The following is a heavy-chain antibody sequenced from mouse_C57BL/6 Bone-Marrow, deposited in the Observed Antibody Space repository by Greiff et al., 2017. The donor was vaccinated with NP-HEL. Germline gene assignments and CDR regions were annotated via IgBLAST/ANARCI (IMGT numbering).Heavy chain of an antibody. V-gene: IGHV3-8*01. J-gene: IGHJ2*01. Sequence: EVKLVESGPGLAKPSQTLSLTCSVTGYSITSDYWNWIRKFPGNKLEYMGYISYSGSTYYNPSPKSRISITRDTSKNQYYLQLNSVTTEDTATDYCARYYYINSYFDYWGQGTTLTVSS. D-gene: IGHD2-5*01. CDR2: ISYSGST. CDR1: GYSITSDY. CDR3: ARYYYINSYFDY.